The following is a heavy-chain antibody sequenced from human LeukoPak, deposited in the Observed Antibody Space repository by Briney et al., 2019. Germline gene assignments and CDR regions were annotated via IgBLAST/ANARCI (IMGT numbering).Heavy chain of an antibody. J-gene: IGHJ4*02. V-gene: IGHV4-59*01. CDR1: GGSISSYY. CDR2: IYYSGST. CDR3: ARDPGYYGSGSYLFDY. Sequence: KPSETLSLTCTVSGGSISSYYWSWIRQPPGKGLEWIGYIYYSGSTNYNPSLKSRVTISVDTSKNQFSLKLSSVTAADTAVYYCARDPGYYGSGSYLFDYWGQGTLVTVSS. D-gene: IGHD3-10*01.